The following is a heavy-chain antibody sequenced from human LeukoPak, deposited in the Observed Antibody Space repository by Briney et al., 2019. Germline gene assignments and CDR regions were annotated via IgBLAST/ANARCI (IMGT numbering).Heavy chain of an antibody. Sequence: SETLSLTCTVSGGSISSSNYYWGWIRQPPGKGLEWIGNIYYSGSTYYNPSLKSRVTISVDTYKNQFSLRLSSVTAADTAVYYCARLVVVTAPAFAFDIWGQGTMVTVAS. J-gene: IGHJ3*02. V-gene: IGHV4-39*01. CDR2: IYYSGST. D-gene: IGHD2-21*02. CDR3: ARLVVVTAPAFAFDI. CDR1: GGSISSSNYY.